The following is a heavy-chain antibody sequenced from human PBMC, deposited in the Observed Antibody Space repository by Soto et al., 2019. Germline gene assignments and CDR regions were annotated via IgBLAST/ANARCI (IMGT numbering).Heavy chain of an antibody. D-gene: IGHD1-26*01. J-gene: IGHJ4*02. CDR3: ASHGSGSY. CDR1: GFTFSSYS. Sequence: EVQLVESGRGFVQPGGSLRLSCAASGFTFSSYSMNWVRQAPGKGLEWVSYISSRSSTIFYADSVKGRFTISRDNAKSSLYLQMNSLRAEDTAVYYCASHGSGSYWGQGTLVTVSS. CDR2: ISSRSSTI. V-gene: IGHV3-48*01.